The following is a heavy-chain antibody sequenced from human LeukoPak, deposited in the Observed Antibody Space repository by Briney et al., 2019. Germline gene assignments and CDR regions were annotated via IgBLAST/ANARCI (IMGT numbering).Heavy chain of an antibody. V-gene: IGHV3-21*01. J-gene: IGHJ4*02. D-gene: IGHD2/OR15-2a*01. CDR2: ISTSTSSI. Sequence: GGSLRLSCAASGFTFNSYAMSWVRQAPGKGLEWISSISTSTSSIYYADSVKGRFTISRDNAKNSLSLQMNSLRVEDTAVYYCARGRDDYFLNYWGQGTLVTVSS. CDR1: GFTFNSYA. CDR3: ARGRDDYFLNY.